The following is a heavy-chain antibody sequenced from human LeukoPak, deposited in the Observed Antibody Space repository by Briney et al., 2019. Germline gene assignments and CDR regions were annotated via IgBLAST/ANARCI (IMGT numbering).Heavy chain of an antibody. D-gene: IGHD5-18*01. J-gene: IGHJ4*02. CDR1: GYSFTDYY. Sequence: GASVKVSCKASGYSFTDYYIHWVRQAPGQGLEWMGIINPSGGSTSYAQKFQGRVTMTRDTSTSTVYMELSSLRSEDTAVYYCARDTAMVPDYWGQGTLVTVSS. CDR2: INPSGGST. CDR3: ARDTAMVPDY. V-gene: IGHV1-46*01.